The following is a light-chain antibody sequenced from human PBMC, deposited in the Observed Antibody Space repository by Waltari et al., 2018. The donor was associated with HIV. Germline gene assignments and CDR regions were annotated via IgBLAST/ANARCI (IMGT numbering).Light chain of an antibody. CDR2: GAS. CDR1: QSVSNNY. V-gene: IGKV3-20*01. J-gene: IGKJ1*01. CDR3: QQYGSSPRT. Sequence: EIVLTQSPGTLSLSPGERATLSCRASQSVSNNYLAWYQQKPGQAPRLLIYGASSRAPGIPDRFSGSGSGTDFTLTISRLEPEDFAVYYCQQYGSSPRTFGQGTNVEIK.